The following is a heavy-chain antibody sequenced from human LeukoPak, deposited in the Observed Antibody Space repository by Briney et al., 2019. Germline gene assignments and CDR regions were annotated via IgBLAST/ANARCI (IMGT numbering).Heavy chain of an antibody. J-gene: IGHJ4*02. CDR3: ARSGEWYPFDY. Sequence: GESLKISCKGSGYSFTSYWIGWVRQMPGKGLEWIGIIYPGESETRYSPSFQGQVTISADKSITTAYLQWSTLKASDTAMYYCARSGEWYPFDYWGQGTLVTVSS. CDR1: GYSFTSYW. V-gene: IGHV5-51*01. D-gene: IGHD3-3*01. CDR2: IYPGESET.